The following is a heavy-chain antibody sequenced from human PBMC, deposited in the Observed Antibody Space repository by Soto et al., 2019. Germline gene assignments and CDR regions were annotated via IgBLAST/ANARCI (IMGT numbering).Heavy chain of an antibody. D-gene: IGHD3-10*01. V-gene: IGHV3-33*01. J-gene: IGHJ5*02. Sequence: QVQLVESGGVVVQPGRSMRLSCAASGFTFHIYGMHWVRQAPGKGLEWVAVIWYDGTTKYYADSVKGRFTVSRDNSKNTLYLQMSSLRGEDTAVYYCARGNYGGPHNYFAPWGQGTLVTVSS. CDR1: GFTFHIYG. CDR3: ARGNYGGPHNYFAP. CDR2: IWYDGTTK.